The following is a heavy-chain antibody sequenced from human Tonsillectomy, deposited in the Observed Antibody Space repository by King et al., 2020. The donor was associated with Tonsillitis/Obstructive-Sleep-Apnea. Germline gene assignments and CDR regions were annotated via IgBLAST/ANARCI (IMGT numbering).Heavy chain of an antibody. Sequence: VQLQESGPGLVKPSETLSLTCTVSGGSISSHYWSWIRQPPGKGLEWIGYIYYSGSTNYNPSLKSRVTISVDTSKNQFFLKLSSVTAADTAVYYCAGHGKVEHRGQGTLVTVSS. CDR2: IYYSGST. CDR3: AGHGKVEH. J-gene: IGHJ1*01. CDR1: GGSISSHY. D-gene: IGHD4-23*01. V-gene: IGHV4-59*08.